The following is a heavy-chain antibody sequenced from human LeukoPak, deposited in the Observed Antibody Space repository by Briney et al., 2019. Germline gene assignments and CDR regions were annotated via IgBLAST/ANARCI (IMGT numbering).Heavy chain of an antibody. CDR3: ARDLILPSGSSFDY. CDR2: INWNGGST. V-gene: IGHV3-20*04. Sequence: PGGSLRLSCAASGFTFDDYGMSWVRQAPGKGLEWVSGINWNGGSTGYADSVKGRFTISRDNAKNSLYLLMNSLRAEDTALYYCARDLILPSGSSFDYWGQGTLVTVSS. CDR1: GFTFDDYG. D-gene: IGHD1-26*01. J-gene: IGHJ4*02.